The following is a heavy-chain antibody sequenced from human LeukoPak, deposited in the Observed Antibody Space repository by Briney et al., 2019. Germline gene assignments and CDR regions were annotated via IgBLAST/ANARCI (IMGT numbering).Heavy chain of an antibody. CDR2: IRYDGSNK. CDR3: ATLYYGDYYYYYYMDV. J-gene: IGHJ6*03. CDR1: GFTFSSYG. D-gene: IGHD4-17*01. V-gene: IGHV3-30*02. Sequence: GGSLRLSCAASGFTFSSYGMHWVRQAPGKGLEWVAFIRYDGSNKYYADSVKGRFTISRDNSKNTLYLQMNSLRAEDTAVYYCATLYYGDYYYYYYMDVWGKGTTVTISS.